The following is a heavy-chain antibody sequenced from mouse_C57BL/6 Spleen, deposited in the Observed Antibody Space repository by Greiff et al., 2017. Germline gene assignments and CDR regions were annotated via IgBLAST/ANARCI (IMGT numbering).Heavy chain of an antibody. V-gene: IGHV5-17*01. CDR3: ATRWFHYALDY. Sequence: EVKVEESGGGLVKPGGSLKLSCAASGFTFSDYGMHWVRQAPEKGLEWVAYISSGSSTIYYADTVKGRFTISRDNAKNTLFLQMTSLRSEDTAMYYCATRWFHYALDYWGQGTSVTVSS. CDR1: GFTFSDYG. D-gene: IGHD2-3*01. CDR2: ISSGSSTI. J-gene: IGHJ4*01.